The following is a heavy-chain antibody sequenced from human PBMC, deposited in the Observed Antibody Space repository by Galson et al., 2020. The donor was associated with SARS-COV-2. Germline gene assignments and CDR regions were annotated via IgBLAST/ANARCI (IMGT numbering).Heavy chain of an antibody. J-gene: IGHJ6*02. CDR1: GFTFSSYG. CDR3: ATDPRPLQPRNTDYYYYGMDV. D-gene: IGHD4-4*01. CDR2: LWYDGSNK. Sequence: GGSLRLSCAASGFTFSSYGMHWVRQAPGKGLEWVAVLWYDGSNKYYADSVKGRFTISRDNSKNTLYLQMNSLRAEDTAVYYCATDPRPLQPRNTDYYYYGMDVWGQGTTVTVSS. V-gene: IGHV3-33*01.